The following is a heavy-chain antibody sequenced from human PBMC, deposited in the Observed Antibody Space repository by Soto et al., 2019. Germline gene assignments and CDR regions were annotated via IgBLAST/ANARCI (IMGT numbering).Heavy chain of an antibody. J-gene: IGHJ4*02. CDR2: ISSGSSDT. Sequence: GVSLRLSCAASGFSFGSYALSWVRQAPGKGLEWVASISSGSSDTWYADSVKGRFIISRDNAQNSLFLQMNTLRPEDTAMYYCARVAYWGPGTQVTVSS. V-gene: IGHV3-21*01. CDR1: GFSFGSYA. CDR3: ARVAY.